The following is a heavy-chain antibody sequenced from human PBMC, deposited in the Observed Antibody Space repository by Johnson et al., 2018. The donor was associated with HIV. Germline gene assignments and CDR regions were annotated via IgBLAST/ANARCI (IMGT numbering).Heavy chain of an antibody. CDR1: GFTASSNY. CDR3: ARERIAAAGLDAFDI. J-gene: IGHJ3*02. D-gene: IGHD6-13*01. V-gene: IGHV3-66*01. Sequence: VQLVESGGGLVQPGGSLRLSCAASGFTASSNYMSWVRQAPGKGLEWVSVFYSDSNTYSSDSVKGRFTISRDNSKNTLYLQMNSLRAEDTAVYYCARERIAAAGLDAFDIWGQGTMVTVSS. CDR2: FYSDSNT.